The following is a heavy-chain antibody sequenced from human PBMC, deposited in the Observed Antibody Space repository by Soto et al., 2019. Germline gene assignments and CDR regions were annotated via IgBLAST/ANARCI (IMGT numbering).Heavy chain of an antibody. CDR3: STSGYGGFDY. V-gene: IGHV3-15*07. CDR2: IKSKNDGGTL. CDR1: GFDFTTTW. J-gene: IGHJ4*02. D-gene: IGHD5-12*01. Sequence: PGGSGLSCTASGFDFTTTWMNWVRLAPGKGLEWVARIKSKNDGGTLDYASPVKDRFTISRDDSKKTSYLQMNSLKTEDTAIYYCSTSGYGGFDYWGQGVLVTVSS.